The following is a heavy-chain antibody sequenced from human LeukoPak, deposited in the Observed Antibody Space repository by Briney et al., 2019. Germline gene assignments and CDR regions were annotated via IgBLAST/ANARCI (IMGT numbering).Heavy chain of an antibody. CDR1: AFTFSEYS. Sequence: GGSLRLSCLGSAFTFSEYSMSWIRQAPGRELDWISSITESGGTEYYADSVKGRFSISRDNAKNALYLQMKILKGEGPAVYFCPSSPEAYSYCFYFGHWGQRAPVSVSS. CDR3: PSSPEAYSYCFYFGH. J-gene: IGHJ4*02. D-gene: IGHD5-18*01. V-gene: IGHV3-11*01. CDR2: ITESGGTE.